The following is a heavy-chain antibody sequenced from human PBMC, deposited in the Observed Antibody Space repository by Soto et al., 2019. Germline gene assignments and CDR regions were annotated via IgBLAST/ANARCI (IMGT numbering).Heavy chain of an antibody. D-gene: IGHD3-3*01. CDR1: GYTFTSYD. CDR3: ARGPHITIFGVVIISFWFAP. CDR2: MNPNSGNT. Sequence: ASVKVSCKASGYTFTSYDINWVRQATGQGLEWMGWMNPNSGNTGYAQKFQGRVTMTRNTSISTAYMELSSLRSEDTAVYYCARGPHITIFGVVIISFWFAPWGQGTLVTVSS. J-gene: IGHJ5*02. V-gene: IGHV1-8*01.